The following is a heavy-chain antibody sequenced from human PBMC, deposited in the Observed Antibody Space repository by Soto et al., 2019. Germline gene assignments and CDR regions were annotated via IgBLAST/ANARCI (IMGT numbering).Heavy chain of an antibody. CDR1: GFTFDDYA. J-gene: IGHJ6*02. V-gene: IGHV3-9*01. Sequence: EVQLVESGRGLVQPGRSLRLSCAASGFTFDDYAMHWVRQAPGKGLEWVSGISWNSGSIGYADSVKGRFTISRDNAKNSLYLQMNSLRAEDTALYYCAKDLGSIAAAGRMDVWGQGTTVTVSS. CDR2: ISWNSGSI. D-gene: IGHD6-13*01. CDR3: AKDLGSIAAAGRMDV.